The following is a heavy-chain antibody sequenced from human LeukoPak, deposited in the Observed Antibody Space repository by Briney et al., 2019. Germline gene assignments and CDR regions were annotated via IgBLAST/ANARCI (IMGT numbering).Heavy chain of an antibody. V-gene: IGHV3-23*01. J-gene: IGHJ6*02. Sequence: GGSLRLSCAASGFTFTAYAMIWVRQAPGKGLEWVSTISGSGDSTYYADSVKGRFTISRDDSKSIAYLQMNSLKTEGTAVYYCTTQYYYDSSGYYPMGYYGMDVWGQGTTVTVSS. CDR1: GFTFTAYA. CDR2: ISGSGDST. CDR3: TTQYYYDSSGYYPMGYYGMDV. D-gene: IGHD3-22*01.